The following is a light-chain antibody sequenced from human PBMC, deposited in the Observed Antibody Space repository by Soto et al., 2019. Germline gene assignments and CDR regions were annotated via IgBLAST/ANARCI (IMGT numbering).Light chain of an antibody. J-gene: IGKJ4*01. Sequence: EIVLTQSPGTLSLSPGERATLSCRASQSVSSSYLAWYQQKPGQAPRLLIYGASSRATGIPDRFSGSGSGTGFTLTISSLEPEAFVLYYCQQYRSSPLPFGGGTKVEIK. CDR3: QQYRSSPLP. V-gene: IGKV3-20*01. CDR2: GAS. CDR1: QSVSSSY.